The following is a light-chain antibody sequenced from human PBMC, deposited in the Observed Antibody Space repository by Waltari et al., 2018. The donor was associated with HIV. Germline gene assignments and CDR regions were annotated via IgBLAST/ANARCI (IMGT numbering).Light chain of an antibody. CDR2: DVS. Sequence: QSALTQPASVSGSPGHSITISCTGTSSDVGGYNSVPSYKQHPGKAPKLIIYDVSNRPSGVPYRFSGSKSGNTASLTISGLQAEDEADYYCKSKTSSSTPCVFGTGTKVTVL. CDR3: KSKTSSSTPCV. J-gene: IGLJ1*01. V-gene: IGLV2-14*03. CDR1: SSDVGGYNS.